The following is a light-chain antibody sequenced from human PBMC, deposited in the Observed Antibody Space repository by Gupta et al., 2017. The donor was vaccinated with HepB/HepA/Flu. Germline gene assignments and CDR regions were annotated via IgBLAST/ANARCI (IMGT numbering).Light chain of an antibody. CDR3: QAWDSSTVV. CDR1: KLGDKY. Sequence: SYELTQPPSVSVSPGQTASITCSGHKLGDKYACWYQQKPGQSPVLVIFQDTQRPSGIPERFSGSNSGNTATLTISGTQAMDEADYYCQAWDSSTVVFGGGTKLTVL. V-gene: IGLV3-1*01. CDR2: QDT. J-gene: IGLJ2*01.